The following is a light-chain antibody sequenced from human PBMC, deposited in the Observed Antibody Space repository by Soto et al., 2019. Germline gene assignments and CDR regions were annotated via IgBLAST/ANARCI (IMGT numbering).Light chain of an antibody. J-gene: IGLJ2*01. V-gene: IGLV2-23*01. CDR3: CSFALGEVIL. CDR2: EAS. CDR1: SNDVGYYNL. Sequence: QSALTQPASVSGSLGQSITISCTGTSNDVGYYNLVSWYQHYPGKAPKLIIYEASERPSGVSNRFSGSKSGNTASLTISGLQAEDEADYYCCSFALGEVILFGGGTKLTVL.